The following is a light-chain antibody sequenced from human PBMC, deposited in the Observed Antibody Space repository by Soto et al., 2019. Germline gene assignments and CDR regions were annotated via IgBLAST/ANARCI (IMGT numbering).Light chain of an antibody. V-gene: IGKV1-39*01. J-gene: IGKJ4*01. Sequence: DIQMTQSPSSLSASVGDRVTISCRASQSISTYLNWYQQKPGKAPKLLIYARSTLQTGVPSRFSGGGSGTDFTLTISNLQPEDFATYYCQQTYSTPLTFGGGTKVEVK. CDR2: ARS. CDR3: QQTYSTPLT. CDR1: QSISTY.